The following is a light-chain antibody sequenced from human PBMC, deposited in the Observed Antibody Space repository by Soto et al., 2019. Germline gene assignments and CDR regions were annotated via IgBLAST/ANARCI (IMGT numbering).Light chain of an antibody. CDR3: QQYNSYPYMYT. J-gene: IGKJ2*01. CDR2: KAS. CDR1: QSISSW. Sequence: DIQMTQSPSTLSASVGDRVTITCRASQSISSWLAWYQQKPGKAPKLLIYKASSLESGVTSRFSGSGSGTEFTLTISSLQPDDFATYYCQQYNSYPYMYTFGQGTKLEIK. V-gene: IGKV1-5*03.